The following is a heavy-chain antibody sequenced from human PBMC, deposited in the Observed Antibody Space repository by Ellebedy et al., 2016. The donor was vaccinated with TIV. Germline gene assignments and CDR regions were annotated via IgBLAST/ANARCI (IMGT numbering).Heavy chain of an antibody. CDR3: ARGGKQQLVVASYYYGMDV. V-gene: IGHV4-34*01. J-gene: IGHJ6*02. CDR1: GGSFSGYY. D-gene: IGHD6-13*01. Sequence: SETLSLTCAVYGGSFSGYYWSLIRQPPGKGLEWIGEINHSGSTNYNPSLKSRVTISVDTSKNQFSLKLSSVTAADTAVYYCARGGKQQLVVASYYYGMDVWGQGTTVTVSS. CDR2: INHSGST.